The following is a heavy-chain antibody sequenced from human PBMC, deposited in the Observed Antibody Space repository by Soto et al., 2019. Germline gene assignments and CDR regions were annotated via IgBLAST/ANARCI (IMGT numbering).Heavy chain of an antibody. J-gene: IGHJ6*02. CDR2: INHSGST. V-gene: IGHV4-34*01. Sequence: SETLSLTCAIYGGSFSGYYWSWIRQPPGKGLEWIGEINHSGSTNYNPSLKRRVTISVDTSKNQFSLKLSSVTAADTAVYYCASLSGADYYYYGMDVWGQGTTVTVSS. CDR3: ASLSGADYYYYGMDV. CDR1: GGSFSGYY. D-gene: IGHD3-10*01.